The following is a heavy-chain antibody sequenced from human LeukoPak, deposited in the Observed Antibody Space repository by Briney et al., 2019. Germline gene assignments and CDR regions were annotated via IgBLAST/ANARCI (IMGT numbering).Heavy chain of an antibody. J-gene: IGHJ5*02. Sequence: GASVKVSCKASGGTFSSYAISWVRQAPGQGLEWMGGIIPIFGTANYAQKFQGRVTITTDESTSTAYMELRSLRSDDTAVYYCSRFGEHNWFDPWGQGTLVTVSS. CDR2: IIPIFGTA. CDR1: GGTFSSYA. D-gene: IGHD3-10*01. CDR3: SRFGEHNWFDP. V-gene: IGHV1-69*05.